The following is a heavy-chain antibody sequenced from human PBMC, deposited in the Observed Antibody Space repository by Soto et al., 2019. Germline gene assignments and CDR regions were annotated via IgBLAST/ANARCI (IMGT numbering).Heavy chain of an antibody. CDR1: GFTFGDFG. V-gene: IGHV3-30*03. CDR3: ARGCSGGTNCFYFDF. CDR2: ISNDGSRK. J-gene: IGHJ4*02. D-gene: IGHD1-26*01. Sequence: GGSLRLSCAASGFTFGDFGIHWVRQAPGKGLEWVADISNDGSRKYYAGSVQGRFTISRDNSKNTVYLQMDSLRTGDTAVYFCARGCSGGTNCFYFDFWGQGILVTSPQ.